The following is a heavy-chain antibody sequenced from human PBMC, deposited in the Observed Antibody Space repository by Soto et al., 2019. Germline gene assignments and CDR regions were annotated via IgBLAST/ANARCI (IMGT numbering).Heavy chain of an antibody. V-gene: IGHV1-8*01. Sequence: ASVKVSCKASGYTFTSYDINWVRQATGQGLEWMGWMNPSSGNTGYAQKFQGRVTMTRNTSISTAYMELSSLRSEDTAVYYCARGTVGATYYYYGMDVWGQGTTVTVSS. CDR3: ARGTVGATYYYYGMDV. CDR2: MNPSSGNT. CDR1: GYTFTSYD. J-gene: IGHJ6*02. D-gene: IGHD1-26*01.